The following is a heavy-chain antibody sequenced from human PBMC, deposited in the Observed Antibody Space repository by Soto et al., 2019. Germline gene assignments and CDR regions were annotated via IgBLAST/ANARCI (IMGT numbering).Heavy chain of an antibody. Sequence: GESLKISCKGSGYKFTTYWIGWVRQMPGKGLEWMAIIYPDDSDSRYSPSFQGQVTISADKSISTAYLQWSSLKASDTAIYYCVATYGAYLDHWGQGTLVTVSS. V-gene: IGHV5-51*01. CDR1: GYKFTTYW. J-gene: IGHJ4*02. CDR3: VATYGAYLDH. D-gene: IGHD4-17*01. CDR2: IYPDDSDS.